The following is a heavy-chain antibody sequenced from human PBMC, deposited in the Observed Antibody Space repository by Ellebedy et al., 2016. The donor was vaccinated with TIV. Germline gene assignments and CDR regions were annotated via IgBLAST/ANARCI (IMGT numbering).Heavy chain of an antibody. CDR1: GDSISSGDYY. J-gene: IGHJ4*02. D-gene: IGHD3-3*01. CDR2: IYYSGST. V-gene: IGHV4-30-4*01. CDR3: ARGLGLRFLEWKVGFRTYYFDY. Sequence: SETLSLTXTVSGDSISSGDYYWSWIRQPPGKGLEWIGYIYYSGSTYYNPSLKSRVTISVDTSKNQFSLKLSSVTAADTAVYYCARGLGLRFLEWKVGFRTYYFDYWGQGTLVTVSS.